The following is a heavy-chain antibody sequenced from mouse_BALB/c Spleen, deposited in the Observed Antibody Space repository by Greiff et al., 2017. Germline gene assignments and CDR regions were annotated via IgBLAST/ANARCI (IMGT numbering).Heavy chain of an antibody. CDR1: GFTFSSYA. CDR3: ARGLSMITTGFAY. J-gene: IGHJ3*01. CDR2: ISSGGST. Sequence: EVQGVESGGGLVKPGGSLKLSCAASGFTFSSYAMSWVRQTPEKRLEWVASISSGGSTYYPDSVKGRFTISRDNARNILYLQMSSLRSEDTAMYYCARGLSMITTGFAYWGQGTLVTVSA. D-gene: IGHD2-4*01. V-gene: IGHV5-6-5*01.